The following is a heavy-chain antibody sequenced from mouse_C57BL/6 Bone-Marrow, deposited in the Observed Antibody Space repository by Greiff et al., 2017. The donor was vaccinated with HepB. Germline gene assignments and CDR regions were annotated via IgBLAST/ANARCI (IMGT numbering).Heavy chain of an antibody. D-gene: IGHD2-5*01. Sequence: EVMLVESEGGLVQPGSSMKLSCTASGFTFSDYYMAWVRQVPEKGLEWVANINYDGSSTYYLDSLKSRFIISRDNAKNILYLQMSSLKSEDTATYYCARGRARSNLAWFAYWGQGTLVTVSA. V-gene: IGHV5-16*01. CDR1: GFTFSDYY. CDR2: INYDGSST. CDR3: ARGRARSNLAWFAY. J-gene: IGHJ3*01.